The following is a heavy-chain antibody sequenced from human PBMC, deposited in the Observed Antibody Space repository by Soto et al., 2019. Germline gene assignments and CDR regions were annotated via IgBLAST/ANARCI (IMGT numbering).Heavy chain of an antibody. V-gene: IGHV3-48*03. CDR2: ISSSGSTI. D-gene: IGHD6-19*01. J-gene: IGHJ6*02. Sequence: PGGSLRLSCAASGFTFSSYAMSWVRQAPGKGLEWVSYISSSGSTIYYADSVKGRFTISRDNAKNSLYLQMNSLRAEDTAVYYCARVGIAVAGTFGPYYYYGMDVWGQGTTVTVSS. CDR3: ARVGIAVAGTFGPYYYYGMDV. CDR1: GFTFSSYA.